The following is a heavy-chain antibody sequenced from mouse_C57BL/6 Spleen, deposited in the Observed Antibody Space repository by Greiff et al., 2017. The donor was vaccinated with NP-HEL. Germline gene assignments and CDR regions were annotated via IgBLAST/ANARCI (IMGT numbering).Heavy chain of an antibody. CDR2: INPGSGGT. Sequence: VQLQQSGAELVRPGTSVKVSCKASGYAFTNYLIEWVKQRPGQGLEWIGVINPGSGGTNYNEKFKGKATLTADTSSSTAYMQLSSLTSEDSAVYFCARSFITTVPMFAYRGQGTLVTVSA. V-gene: IGHV1-54*01. CDR3: ARSFITTVPMFAY. CDR1: GYAFTNYL. J-gene: IGHJ3*01. D-gene: IGHD1-1*01.